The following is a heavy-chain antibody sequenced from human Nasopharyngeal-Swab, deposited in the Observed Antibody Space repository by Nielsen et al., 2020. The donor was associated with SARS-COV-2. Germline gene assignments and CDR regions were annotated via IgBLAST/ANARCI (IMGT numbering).Heavy chain of an antibody. CDR2: ISSSSSYI. Sequence: WIRQPPGKGLEWVSSISSSSSYIYYADSVKGRFTISRDNAKNSLYLQMNSLRAEDTAVYYCPRDRWFGEFLSFDYWGQGTLVTVSS. CDR3: PRDRWFGEFLSFDY. D-gene: IGHD3-10*01. J-gene: IGHJ4*02. V-gene: IGHV3-21*01.